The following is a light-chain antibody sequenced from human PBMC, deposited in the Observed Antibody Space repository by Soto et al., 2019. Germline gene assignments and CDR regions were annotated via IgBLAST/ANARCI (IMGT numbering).Light chain of an antibody. J-gene: IGKJ5*01. V-gene: IGKV3-11*01. Sequence: EILMTQSPATLSVSPGERATLSCRASQRVSSNLAWYQQKPGQAPRLLIYDASNRATGIPARFSGSGSGTDFILTISSLEPEDVAVYYCQQRSNWPTIGFGQGTRLEN. CDR1: QRVSSN. CDR3: QQRSNWPTIG. CDR2: DAS.